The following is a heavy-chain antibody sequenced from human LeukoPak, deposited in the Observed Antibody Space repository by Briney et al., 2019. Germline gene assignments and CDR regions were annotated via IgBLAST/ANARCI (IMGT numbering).Heavy chain of an antibody. CDR2: ILYDGSNK. CDR1: GFTFSSYG. D-gene: IGHD4-23*01. CDR3: AKGVGGPKYYFDN. J-gene: IGHJ4*02. Sequence: PGGSLRLSCAASGFTFSSYGMHWVRQAPGKGLEWVAVILYDGSNKYYADSVKGRFTISRDNSKNTVYLQMNSLRGEDTAVYYCAKGVGGPKYYFDNWGQGTLVTVSS. V-gene: IGHV3-30*18.